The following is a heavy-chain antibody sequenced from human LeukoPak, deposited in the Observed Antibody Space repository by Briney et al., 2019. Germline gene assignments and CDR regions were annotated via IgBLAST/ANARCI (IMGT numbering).Heavy chain of an antibody. D-gene: IGHD2-15*01. J-gene: IGHJ4*02. CDR3: ARNRDRGGSCLLDY. CDR1: GFTFSSYG. Sequence: PGRSLRLSCAASGFTFSSYGMHWVRQAPGKGLEWVAVIWYDGSNKYYADSVKGRFTISRDNSKNTLYLQMNSLRAEDTAVYYCARNRDRGGSCLLDYWGQGTLVTVSS. CDR2: IWYDGSNK. V-gene: IGHV3-33*01.